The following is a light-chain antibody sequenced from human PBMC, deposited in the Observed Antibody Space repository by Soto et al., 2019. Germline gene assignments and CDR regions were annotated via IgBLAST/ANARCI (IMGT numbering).Light chain of an antibody. J-gene: IGLJ1*01. CDR2: DVT. Sequence: QSVLTQPASVSGSRGQSITISCTGTSSDVGGYNYVSWYQQHPGKAPKLMIYDVTNRPSGVSNLFSGSKSGNTASLTISALQAEHEADYYCSSYTTSSTSVFGTGTKVTVL. CDR1: SSDVGGYNY. CDR3: SSYTTSSTSV. V-gene: IGLV2-14*01.